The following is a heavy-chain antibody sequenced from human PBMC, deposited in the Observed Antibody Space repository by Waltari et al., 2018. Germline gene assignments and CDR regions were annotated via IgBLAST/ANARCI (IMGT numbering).Heavy chain of an antibody. Sequence: EEQLVESGGGLAHPGESLRLSCAASGFTFSRYWMDWVRQAPGTGLVWVSRISRDGSSGTYADSVKGRFTISRDNAKNTLYVQMNRLRAEDTAVYYCARVATKTYSSPVPGRPYYYGMDVWGQGTTVTVSS. CDR2: ISRDGSSG. D-gene: IGHD3-22*01. J-gene: IGHJ6*02. V-gene: IGHV3-74*01. CDR3: ARVATKTYSSPVPGRPYYYGMDV. CDR1: GFTFSRYW.